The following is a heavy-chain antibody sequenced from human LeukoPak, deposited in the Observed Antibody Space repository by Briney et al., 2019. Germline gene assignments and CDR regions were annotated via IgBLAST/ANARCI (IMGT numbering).Heavy chain of an antibody. CDR1: GFTVSSNY. V-gene: IGHV3-66*01. Sequence: GGSLRLSCAASGFTVSSNYMSWVRQAPGRGLEWVSVIYSGGSTYYADSVKGRFTISRDNSKNTLYLQMNSLRAEDTAVYYCASGTVNYYYYGMDVWGQGTTVTASS. J-gene: IGHJ6*02. CDR3: ASGTVNYYYYGMDV. CDR2: IYSGGST. D-gene: IGHD4-17*01.